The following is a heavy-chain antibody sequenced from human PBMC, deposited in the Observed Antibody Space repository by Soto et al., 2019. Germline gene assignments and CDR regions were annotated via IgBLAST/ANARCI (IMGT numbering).Heavy chain of an antibody. CDR2: IIPILGIA. D-gene: IGHD2-2*01. Sequence: QVQLVQSGAEVKKPGSSVKVSCKASGGTFSSYTISWVRQAPGQGLEWMGRIIPILGIANYAQKFQGRVTITADKSTSTAYMELSSLRSEDMAVYYCASTCSSTSCYARAGFDYWGQGTLVTVSS. CDR1: GGTFSSYT. V-gene: IGHV1-69*02. CDR3: ASTCSSTSCYARAGFDY. J-gene: IGHJ4*02.